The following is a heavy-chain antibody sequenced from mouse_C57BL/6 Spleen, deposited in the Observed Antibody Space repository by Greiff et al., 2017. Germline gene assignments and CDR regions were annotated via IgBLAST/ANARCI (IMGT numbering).Heavy chain of an antibody. D-gene: IGHD2-1*01. J-gene: IGHJ2*01. CDR3: ARSYGNCESYYFEG. CDR1: GYTFTSYW. V-gene: IGHV1-59*01. Sequence: QVQLKQPGAELVRPGTSVKLSCKASGYTFTSYWMNWVKQRPGQGLEWIGVIDPSDSYTNYNQKFKGKATLTVDTSSSTAYMQLNSLTSEDSAVYYCARSYGNCESYYFEGWGQGTTLTGSS. CDR2: IDPSDSYT.